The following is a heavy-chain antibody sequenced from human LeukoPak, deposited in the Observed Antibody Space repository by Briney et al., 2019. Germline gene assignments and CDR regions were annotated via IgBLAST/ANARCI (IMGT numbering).Heavy chain of an antibody. CDR1: GFTFSSDA. CDR3: ANKPAGFDP. J-gene: IGHJ5*02. CDR2: ISGSGDGT. Sequence: GGSLRLSCAASGFTFSSDAMTWVRQAPGKGLEWVSSISGSGDGTYYADSVKGRFTISRDNSKNTLYLQMNSLRAEDTAVYYCANKPAGFDPWGQGTLVTVSS. D-gene: IGHD1-14*01. V-gene: IGHV3-23*01.